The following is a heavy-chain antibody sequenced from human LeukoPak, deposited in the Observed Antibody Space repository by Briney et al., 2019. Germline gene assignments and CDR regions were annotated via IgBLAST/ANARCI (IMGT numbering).Heavy chain of an antibody. J-gene: IGHJ4*02. CDR3: ARSLGSGSYKASFDY. Sequence: SETLSLTCTVSNGSISIYYWSWIRQPAGKGLEWIGRIYTSGSTNYNPSLKSRVTISVDTSKNQFSLKLSSVTAADTAVYYCARSLGSGSYKASFDYWGQGTLVTVSS. V-gene: IGHV4-4*07. CDR2: IYTSGST. D-gene: IGHD3-10*01. CDR1: NGSISIYY.